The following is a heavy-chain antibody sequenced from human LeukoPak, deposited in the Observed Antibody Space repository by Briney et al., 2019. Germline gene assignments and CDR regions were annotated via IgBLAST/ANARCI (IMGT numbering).Heavy chain of an antibody. J-gene: IGHJ3*02. CDR2: INPSGGST. D-gene: IGHD1-26*01. CDR1: GYTFTSYY. V-gene: IGHV1-46*01. Sequence: ASVKVSCKASGYTFTSYYMHWVRQAPGQGLEWMGIINPSGGSTSYAQKFQGRVTMTRDTSTSTVYMELSRLRSEDTAVYYCARDGQGGNAFDIWGQGTMVTVSS. CDR3: ARDGQGGNAFDI.